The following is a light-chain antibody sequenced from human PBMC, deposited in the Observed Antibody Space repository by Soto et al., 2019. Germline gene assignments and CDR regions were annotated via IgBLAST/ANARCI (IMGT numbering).Light chain of an antibody. Sequence: QPVLTQPPSVSGAPGQRVIISCTGSSSNIGAGYDVHWYQQLPGTAPKVLIYGNSNRPSGVPDRFSGSKSGTSASLAITGLQAEDEADYYCQSYDSSLSVVVFGGGTKLTVL. CDR1: SSNIGAGYD. J-gene: IGLJ2*01. V-gene: IGLV1-40*01. CDR3: QSYDSSLSVVV. CDR2: GNS.